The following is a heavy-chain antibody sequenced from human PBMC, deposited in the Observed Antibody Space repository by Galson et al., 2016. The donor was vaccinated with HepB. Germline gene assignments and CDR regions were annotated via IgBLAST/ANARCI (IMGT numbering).Heavy chain of an antibody. Sequence: SVKVSCKASGYTFTNYDINWVRQATGQGPEWMGWMNPNSGNTGYAQKFQGRITMTRDISISTAYMELSSLRSEDTAVYYCARNPALTGDSDYWGQGSLVTVSS. V-gene: IGHV1-8*01. CDR1: GYTFTNYD. CDR3: ARNPALTGDSDY. CDR2: MNPNSGNT. J-gene: IGHJ4*02. D-gene: IGHD3-16*01.